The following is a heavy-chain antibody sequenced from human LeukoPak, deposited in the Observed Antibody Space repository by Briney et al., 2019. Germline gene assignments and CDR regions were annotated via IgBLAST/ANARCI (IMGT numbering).Heavy chain of an antibody. J-gene: IGHJ6*03. CDR3: ARVKDPGGYYYYYYMDI. CDR1: GGSFSGHY. V-gene: IGHV4-34*01. CDR2: INHSGST. Sequence: KPSETLSLTCAVYGGSFSGHYWTWIRQLPGKGLEWIGEINHSGSTNYNPSLKSRVTISVDTSKNQFSLKVSSVTAADTAVYYCARVKDPGGYYYYYYMDIWGKGNTVTVSS. D-gene: IGHD3-16*01.